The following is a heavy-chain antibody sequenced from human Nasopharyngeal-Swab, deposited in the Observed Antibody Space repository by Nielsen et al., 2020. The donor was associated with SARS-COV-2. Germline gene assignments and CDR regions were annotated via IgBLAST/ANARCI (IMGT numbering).Heavy chain of an antibody. CDR1: GYTFTSYG. J-gene: IGHJ6*02. CDR2: ISAYNGNT. CDR3: ARALVVVPAAILDYYGMDV. Sequence: ASVKVSCKASGYTFTSYGISWVRQAPGQGLEWMGWISAYNGNTNYAQKLQGRVTMTTDTSTSTAYMELSSLRSEDTAVYYCARALVVVPAAILDYYGMDVWGQGTTVTVSS. D-gene: IGHD2-2*01. V-gene: IGHV1-18*01.